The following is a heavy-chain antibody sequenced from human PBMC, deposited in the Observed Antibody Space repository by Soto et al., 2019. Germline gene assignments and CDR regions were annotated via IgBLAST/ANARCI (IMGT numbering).Heavy chain of an antibody. D-gene: IGHD6-13*01. J-gene: IGHJ6*02. Sequence: QVQLVQSGAEVKKPGSSVKVSCKASGGTFSSYAISWVRQAPGQGLEWMGGIIPIFGTANYAQKFQGRVTITADESTSTADMELSSLRSEDTAVYHCARVAGYSSSWTTYYYYGMDVWGQGTTVTVSS. CDR2: IIPIFGTA. CDR3: ARVAGYSSSWTTYYYYGMDV. CDR1: GGTFSSYA. V-gene: IGHV1-69*12.